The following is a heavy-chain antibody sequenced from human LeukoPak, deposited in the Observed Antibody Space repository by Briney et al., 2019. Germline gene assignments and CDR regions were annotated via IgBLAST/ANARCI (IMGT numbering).Heavy chain of an antibody. CDR1: GASISSGGYY. J-gene: IGHJ4*02. CDR2: IYYSGST. V-gene: IGHV4-31*03. Sequence: SQTLSLTCTVSGASISSGGYYWSWIRQHPGKGLEWIGYIYYSGSTYYNPSLKSRVTISVDTSKNQFSLKLSSVTAADTAVYYCARVGDLSNPFDYWGQVTLVTVSS. CDR3: ARVGDLSNPFDY. D-gene: IGHD4-11*01.